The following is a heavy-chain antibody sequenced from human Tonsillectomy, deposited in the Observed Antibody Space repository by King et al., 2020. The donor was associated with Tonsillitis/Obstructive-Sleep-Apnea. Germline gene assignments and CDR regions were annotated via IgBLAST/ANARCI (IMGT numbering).Heavy chain of an antibody. CDR1: GFTFSNAW. CDR2: IKSKTDGGTT. J-gene: IGHJ4*02. D-gene: IGHD3-22*01. CDR3: TTVGYYDSSGRVDY. Sequence: VQLVESGGGLVKPGGSLRLSCAASGFTFSNAWMNWVGQAPGKGLEGVGRIKSKTDGGTTDYAAPVKGRFTISRDDSKNTLNLQMNSLKTEDTAVYYCTTVGYYDSSGRVDYWGQGTLVTVSS. V-gene: IGHV3-15*07.